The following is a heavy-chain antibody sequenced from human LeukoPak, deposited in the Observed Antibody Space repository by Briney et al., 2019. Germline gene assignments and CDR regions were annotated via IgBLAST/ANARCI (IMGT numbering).Heavy chain of an antibody. D-gene: IGHD2-15*01. CDR1: GGSISSYY. Sequence: SETLSLTCTVSGGSISSYYWSWIRQPAGTGLEWIGRIYTSGSTNYNPSLKSRVTMSVDTSKNQFSLKLSSVTAADTAVYYCARVGFGNCSGGSCYLRTYYFDYWGQGTLVTVSS. V-gene: IGHV4-4*07. CDR3: ARVGFGNCSGGSCYLRTYYFDY. J-gene: IGHJ4*02. CDR2: IYTSGST.